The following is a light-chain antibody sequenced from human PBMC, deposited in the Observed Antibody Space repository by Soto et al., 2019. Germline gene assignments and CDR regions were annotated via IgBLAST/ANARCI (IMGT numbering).Light chain of an antibody. J-gene: IGLJ1*01. V-gene: IGLV2-14*01. CDR1: SSDVGGYNY. Sequence: QSALTQPASVSGSPGQSITISCTGTSSDVGGYNYVSWYQQHPGKAPKLMIYDVSNRPSGVSNRFSGSKSGNTASLTISGVQVEDEADYYCSSYTSSSTLYVFGTGTKLTV. CDR3: SSYTSSSTLYV. CDR2: DVS.